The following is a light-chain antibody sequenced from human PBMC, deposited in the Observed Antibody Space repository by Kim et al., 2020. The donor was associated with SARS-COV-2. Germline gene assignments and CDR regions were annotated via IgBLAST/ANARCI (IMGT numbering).Light chain of an antibody. Sequence: EIVLTQSPGILSLSPGDGATLTCRASQSVSTTFLAWYQQRSGQAPRLLLYGASKRAAGIPDRFRGGGSGTDFTRTIGGLEPEDFAVYFCQQSYNSPTFGQGTKVDIK. V-gene: IGKV3-20*01. CDR2: GAS. CDR1: QSVSTTF. J-gene: IGKJ1*01. CDR3: QQSYNSPT.